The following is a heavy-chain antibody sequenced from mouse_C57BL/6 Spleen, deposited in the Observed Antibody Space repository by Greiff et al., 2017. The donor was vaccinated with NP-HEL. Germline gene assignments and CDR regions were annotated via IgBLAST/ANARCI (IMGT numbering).Heavy chain of an antibody. J-gene: IGHJ2*01. Sequence: EVKLMESGGGLVQPKGSLKLSCAASGFSFNTYAMNWVRQAPGQGLEWVARIRSKSNNYATYYADSVNDRFTISRDDSESMLYLQMNNLKTEDTAMYYCVRQGYDYPFDYWGQGTTLTVSS. CDR3: VRQGYDYPFDY. CDR1: GFSFNTYA. V-gene: IGHV10-1*01. D-gene: IGHD2-4*01. CDR2: IRSKSNNYAT.